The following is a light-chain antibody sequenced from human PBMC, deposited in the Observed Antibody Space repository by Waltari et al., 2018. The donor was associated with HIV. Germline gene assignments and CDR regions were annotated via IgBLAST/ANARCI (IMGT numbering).Light chain of an antibody. CDR1: QSISTW. J-gene: IGKJ2*01. CDR3: QQYNSNFYT. Sequence: DIQMTQSPSTLSASLEDRVPITSRSSQSISTWLAWYQQKPGKPPKLLIYKASTLDSGVPSRFSGGGSGTELTLTISSLQPDDFATYYCQQYNSNFYTFGQGTKLEIK. CDR2: KAS. V-gene: IGKV1-5*03.